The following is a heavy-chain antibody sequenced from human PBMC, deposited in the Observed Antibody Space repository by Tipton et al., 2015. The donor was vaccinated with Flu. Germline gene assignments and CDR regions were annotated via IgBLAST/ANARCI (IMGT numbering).Heavy chain of an antibody. Sequence: LRLSCTVSGGAISNGGYYWSWIRQHPGKGLEWIGYIYHSGITYYNPSLKSRLSISLDTSKNQFSLKMYSVTAADTAVYYCARGGDCSGGSRDIPHADWFGPWGQGTQVTVSS. CDR1: GGAISNGGYY. J-gene: IGHJ5*02. CDR3: ARGGDCSGGSRDIPHADWFGP. D-gene: IGHD2-15*01. CDR2: IYHSGIT. V-gene: IGHV4-31*02.